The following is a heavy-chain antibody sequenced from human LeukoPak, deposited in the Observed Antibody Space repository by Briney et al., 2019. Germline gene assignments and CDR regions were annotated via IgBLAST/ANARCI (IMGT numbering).Heavy chain of an antibody. CDR3: ARHSTSSPVSCWFDP. V-gene: IGHV1-18*01. Sequence: ASVKVSCKASGYTFTSYGISWVRQAPGQGLEWMGWISAYNGNTNYAQKLQGRVTMTTDTSTSTAYMELRSLRSDDTAVYYCARHSTSSPVSCWFDPWGQGTLVTVSS. CDR1: GYTFTSYG. J-gene: IGHJ5*02. CDR2: ISAYNGNT. D-gene: IGHD2-2*01.